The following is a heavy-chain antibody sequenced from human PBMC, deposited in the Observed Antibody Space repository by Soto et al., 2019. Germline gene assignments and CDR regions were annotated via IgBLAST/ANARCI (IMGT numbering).Heavy chain of an antibody. V-gene: IGHV4-31*03. D-gene: IGHD3-22*01. CDR3: VGTYYTGSSGPFDY. J-gene: IGHJ4*02. CDR1: GDSISSGGYY. CDR2: IYYSGTT. Sequence: QVQLQESGPGLVKPSQTLSLTCTVSGDSISSGGYYWSWIRQHPGKGLEWIGYIYYSGTTYYNPSLESRVTISADTSENQFSLRVNSVTVADTAVYYCVGTYYTGSSGPFDYWGQGTLVTVSS.